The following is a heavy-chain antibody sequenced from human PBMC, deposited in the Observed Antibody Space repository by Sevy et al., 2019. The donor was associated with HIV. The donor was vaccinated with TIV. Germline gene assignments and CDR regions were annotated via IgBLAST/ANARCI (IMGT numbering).Heavy chain of an antibody. Sequence: SETLSLTCTVSGGSIGRFFWSWIRQPPGKGPEWIGYIDYSGLTKYNPSLNSRVSISVDTSKNQFSLKLSSATAADTAVYYCARHGVVTLVGAYFQYRGQGTLVTVSS. V-gene: IGHV4-59*08. CDR2: IDYSGLT. CDR3: ARHGVVTLVGAYFQY. J-gene: IGHJ1*01. D-gene: IGHD2-21*02. CDR1: GGSIGRFF.